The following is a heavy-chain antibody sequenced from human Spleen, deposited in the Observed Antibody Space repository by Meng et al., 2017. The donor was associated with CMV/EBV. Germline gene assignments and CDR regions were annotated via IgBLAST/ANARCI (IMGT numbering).Heavy chain of an antibody. D-gene: IGHD3-3*01. Sequence: GGSLRLSCATSRFTFNEYGMHWVRQAPGKGLDWVAFIRYDGSHGYYADYVKGRFTIYRDNSKRILYLQMNTLRAEDTAVYYCAKDHFSSVWSGPDYFYTMDAWGQGTTVTVSS. J-gene: IGHJ6*01. V-gene: IGHV3-30*02. CDR1: RFTFNEYG. CDR2: IRYDGSHG. CDR3: AKDHFSSVWSGPDYFYTMDA.